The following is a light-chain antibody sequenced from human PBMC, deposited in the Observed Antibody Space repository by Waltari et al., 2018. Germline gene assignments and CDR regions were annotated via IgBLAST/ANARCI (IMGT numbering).Light chain of an antibody. Sequence: QSVLTQPPSASATPGQRVTISCSGSSSNLGNNVVTWYQQLPGQAPKLLIYRNDLRPSGVPDRFSGSKSGTSASLAISGLQSEDEADYYCAAWDDSLNGHWVFGGGTKVTVL. CDR2: RND. CDR3: AAWDDSLNGHWV. V-gene: IGLV1-44*01. J-gene: IGLJ3*02. CDR1: SSNLGNNV.